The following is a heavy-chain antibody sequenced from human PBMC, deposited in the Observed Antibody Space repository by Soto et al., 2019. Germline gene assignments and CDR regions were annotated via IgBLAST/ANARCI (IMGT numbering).Heavy chain of an antibody. CDR1: GGSISSGGYY. J-gene: IGHJ4*02. Sequence: SETLSLTCTVSGGSISSGGYYWSWIRQHPGKGLEWIGYIYYSGSTYYNPSLKSRVTISVDTSKNQFSLKLSSVTAADTAVYYCARGPVVAATFDYWGQGTLVTSPQ. V-gene: IGHV4-31*03. D-gene: IGHD2-15*01. CDR2: IYYSGST. CDR3: ARGPVVAATFDY.